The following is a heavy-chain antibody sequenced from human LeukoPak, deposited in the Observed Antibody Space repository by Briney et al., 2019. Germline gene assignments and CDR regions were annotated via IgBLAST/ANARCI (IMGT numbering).Heavy chain of an antibody. D-gene: IGHD3-10*01. CDR3: ARVGRMVRGVIRGYYGMDV. J-gene: IGHJ6*02. Sequence: ASVKVSCKASGYTFTSYGISWVRQAPGQGLEWMGWINPNSGGTNYAQKFQGRVTMTRDTSISTAYMELSRLRSDDTAVYYCARVGRMVRGVIRGYYGMDVWGQGTTVTVSS. CDR2: INPNSGGT. CDR1: GYTFTSYG. V-gene: IGHV1-2*02.